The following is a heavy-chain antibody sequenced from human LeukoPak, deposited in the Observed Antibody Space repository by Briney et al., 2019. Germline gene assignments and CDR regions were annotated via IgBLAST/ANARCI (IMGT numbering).Heavy chain of an antibody. CDR2: ISAYNGNT. CDR3: ARGGRYYYDSSGYYYDDY. Sequence: ASVKVSCKASGYTFTSYGINWVRQATGQGLEWMGWISAYNGNTNYAQKLQGRVTMTTDTSTSTAYMELRSLRSDDTAVYYCARGGRYYYDSSGYYYDDYWGQGTLVTVSS. CDR1: GYTFTSYG. V-gene: IGHV1-18*01. J-gene: IGHJ4*02. D-gene: IGHD3-22*01.